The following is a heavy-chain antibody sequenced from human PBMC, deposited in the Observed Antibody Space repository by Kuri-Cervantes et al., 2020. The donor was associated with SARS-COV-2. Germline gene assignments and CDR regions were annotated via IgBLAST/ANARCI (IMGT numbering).Heavy chain of an antibody. CDR3: ARDLTDSSSWYLYWFDP. V-gene: IGHV1-69*04. CDR1: GGTFSSYA. J-gene: IGHJ5*02. CDR2: IIPILGTA. D-gene: IGHD6-13*01. Sequence: SVKVSCKASGGTFSSYAISWVRQAPGQGLEWTGRIIPILGTANYAQKFQGRVTITADKSTSTAHMELSSLRSEDTAVYYCARDLTDSSSWYLYWFDPWGQGTLVTVSS.